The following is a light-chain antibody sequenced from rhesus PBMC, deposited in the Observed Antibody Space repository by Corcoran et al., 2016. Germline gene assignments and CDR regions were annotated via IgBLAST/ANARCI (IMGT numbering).Light chain of an antibody. J-gene: IGKJ4*01. CDR2: GAS. CDR3: QQYSNWPLT. Sequence: EIVLTQSPGTLSLSPGERAALSCRASQSVSSSLAWYQQKPGQVPRLLIFGASNRATVIPDRFSGSGSGTDFTLTISSLEPEDFAVYYCQQYSNWPLTVGGGTKLEIK. V-gene: IGKV3-42*03. CDR1: QSVSSS.